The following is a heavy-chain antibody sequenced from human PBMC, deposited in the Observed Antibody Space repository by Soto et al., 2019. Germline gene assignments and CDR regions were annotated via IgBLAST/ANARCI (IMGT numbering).Heavy chain of an antibody. Sequence: ASVKVSCKASGYTFPSYGISWVRQAPGQGLEWMGWISAYNGNTNYAQKPQGRVTMTTDTSTSTAYMELRSLRSDDTAVYYCARGKTQLLSGPYYFDYWGQGTLVTVSS. J-gene: IGHJ4*02. CDR1: GYTFPSYG. CDR2: ISAYNGNT. V-gene: IGHV1-18*01. D-gene: IGHD2-2*01. CDR3: ARGKTQLLSGPYYFDY.